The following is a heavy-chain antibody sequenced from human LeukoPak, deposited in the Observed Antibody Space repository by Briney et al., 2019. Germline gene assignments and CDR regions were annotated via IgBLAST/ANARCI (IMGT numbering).Heavy chain of an antibody. Sequence: SVKVSCKASGGTFSSYAISWVRQAPGQGLEWMGGIIPIFGTANYAQKFQGRVTITADESTSTAYMELSSLRSEDTAVYYCARDRTPRGFLEWLPNDAFDIWGQGAMVTVSS. J-gene: IGHJ3*02. V-gene: IGHV1-69*13. CDR2: IIPIFGTA. CDR1: GGTFSSYA. D-gene: IGHD3-3*01. CDR3: ARDRTPRGFLEWLPNDAFDI.